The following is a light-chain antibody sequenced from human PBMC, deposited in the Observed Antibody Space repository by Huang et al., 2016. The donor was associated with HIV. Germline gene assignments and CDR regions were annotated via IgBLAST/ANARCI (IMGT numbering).Light chain of an antibody. J-gene: IGKJ4*01. CDR2: GAS. Sequence: PGERVTLSCRASQSVNSCYLTWYQQKPGQAPRLLIYGASTRATGIPARFSGSGSATDFTLTISSLQPEDFAVYYCQQDYNLSLTFGGGTKVEIK. CDR3: QQDYNLSLT. CDR1: QSVNSCY. V-gene: IGKV3D-7*01.